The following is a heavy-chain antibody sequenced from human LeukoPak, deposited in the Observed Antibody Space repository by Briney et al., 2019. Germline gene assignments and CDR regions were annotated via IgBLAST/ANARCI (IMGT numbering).Heavy chain of an antibody. CDR3: ARGSSGMDV. CDR1: GFAFSRYG. J-gene: IGHJ6*02. CDR2: ISWDTRLQ. D-gene: IGHD6-6*01. Sequence: PGGSLRLSCAASGFAFSRYGMQWVRQAPGMGLEWLAVISWDTRLQFYADFVKGRFTISRDNSKNTLHLQMNSLRAEDTAVYYCARGSSGMDVWGQGTTVTVSS. V-gene: IGHV3-33*05.